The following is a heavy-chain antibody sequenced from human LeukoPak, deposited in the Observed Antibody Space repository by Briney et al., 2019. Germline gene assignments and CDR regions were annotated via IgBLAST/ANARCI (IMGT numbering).Heavy chain of an antibody. J-gene: IGHJ4*02. CDR3: ARDFEGWFSSSLEY. CDR2: ISANNGNT. Sequence: ASVKVSFKASAYTFTIFGISLVRHAPGQGLEWVGWISANNGNTNYAQKLQGRVTMSTDTSRSTAYMELRSLRFDDTAVYYCARDFEGWFSSSLEYWGQGTLVTVSS. D-gene: IGHD6-19*01. V-gene: IGHV1-18*01. CDR1: AYTFTIFG.